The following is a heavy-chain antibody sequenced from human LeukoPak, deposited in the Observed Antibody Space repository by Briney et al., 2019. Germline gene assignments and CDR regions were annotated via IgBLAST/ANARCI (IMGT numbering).Heavy chain of an antibody. Sequence: SQTLSLTCTVSGGFIISGDYYWSWIRQPPGKGLEWIGYIYYSGSAYYNPSLKSRVTISVDTSKNQFSLELNSVTAADTAVYYCARDVGMATTGDDWFDPWGQGTLVTVSS. CDR3: ARDVGMATTGDDWFDP. V-gene: IGHV4-30-4*08. J-gene: IGHJ5*02. D-gene: IGHD5-24*01. CDR1: GGFIISGDYY. CDR2: IYYSGSA.